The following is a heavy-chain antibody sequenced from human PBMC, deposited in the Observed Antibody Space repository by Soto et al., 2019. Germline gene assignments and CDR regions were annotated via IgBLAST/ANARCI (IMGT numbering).Heavy chain of an antibody. D-gene: IGHD2-2*01. CDR1: GYTFTSYY. CDR3: ARGPDSSTSCGGGCYYYYYYMDV. CDR2: INPSGGST. V-gene: IGHV1-46*03. J-gene: IGHJ6*03. Sequence: ASVKVSCKASGYTFTSYYMHWVRQAPGQGLEWMGIINPSGGSTSYAQKFQGRVTMTRDTSTSTVYMELSSLRSEDTAVYYCARGPDSSTSCGGGCYYYYYYMDVWGKGTTVTVSS.